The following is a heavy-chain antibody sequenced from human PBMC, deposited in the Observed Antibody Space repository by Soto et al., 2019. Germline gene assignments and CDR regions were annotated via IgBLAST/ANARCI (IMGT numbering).Heavy chain of an antibody. J-gene: IGHJ4*02. D-gene: IGHD6-19*01. Sequence: PSETLSLTCTVSGGSISSSSYYWGWIRQPPGKGLEWIGSIYYSGSTYYNQSLKSRVTISVDTSKNQFSLKLSSVTAADTAVYYCARYSSGWSTFDYWGQG. CDR3: ARYSSGWSTFDY. V-gene: IGHV4-39*01. CDR2: IYYSGST. CDR1: GGSISSSSYY.